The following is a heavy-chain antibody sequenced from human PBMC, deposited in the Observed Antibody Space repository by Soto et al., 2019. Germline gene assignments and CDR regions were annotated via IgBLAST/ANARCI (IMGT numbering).Heavy chain of an antibody. D-gene: IGHD6-6*01. CDR3: ARSLAARRENYYYGMDV. V-gene: IGHV1-2*04. Sequence: ASVKVSCKASGYTFTGYYMHWVRQAPGQGLEWMGWINLNSGGTNYAQKFQGWVTMTRDTSISTAYMELSRLRSDDTAVYYCARSLAARRENYYYGMDVWGQGTTVTVSS. J-gene: IGHJ6*02. CDR1: GYTFTGYY. CDR2: INLNSGGT.